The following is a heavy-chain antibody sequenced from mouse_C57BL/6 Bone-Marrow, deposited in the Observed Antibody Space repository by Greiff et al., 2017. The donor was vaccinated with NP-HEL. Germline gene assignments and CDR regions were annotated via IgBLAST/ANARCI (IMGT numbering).Heavy chain of an antibody. Sequence: VQLQQSGAELVKPGASVKMSCKASGYTFTSYWITWVKQRPGQGLEWIGDIYPGSGSTNYNEKFKSKATLTVDTSSSTAYMQLSSLTSEDSAVYYCARRDSNPYYYAMDYWGQGTSVTVSS. CDR1: GYTFTSYW. D-gene: IGHD2-5*01. V-gene: IGHV1-55*01. CDR2: IYPGSGST. J-gene: IGHJ4*01. CDR3: ARRDSNPYYYAMDY.